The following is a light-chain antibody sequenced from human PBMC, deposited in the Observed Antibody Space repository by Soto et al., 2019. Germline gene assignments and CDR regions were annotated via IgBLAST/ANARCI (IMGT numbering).Light chain of an antibody. CDR1: SSDVGAHNF. CDR2: EVN. J-gene: IGLJ1*01. Sequence: LTQPPSASGSPGQSVTISCIGTSSDVGAHNFVSWYQQHPGKVPKLMIYEVNKRPSGVPDRSSGSKSGNTASLTVSGLQAEDEADYYCSSHGGSNAFYVFGTGTKVTVL. V-gene: IGLV2-8*01. CDR3: SSHGGSNAFYV.